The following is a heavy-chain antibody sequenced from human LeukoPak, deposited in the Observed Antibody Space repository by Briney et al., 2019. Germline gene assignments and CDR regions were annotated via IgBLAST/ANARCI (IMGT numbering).Heavy chain of an antibody. CDR2: IYPGDSDT. CDR3: ARVSLEMRIARNFDY. J-gene: IGHJ4*02. V-gene: IGHV5-51*01. D-gene: IGHD5-24*01. CDR1: EYSFSSYW. Sequence: GESLKISCKGSEYSFSSYWIGWVRQMPGKGREWMGIIYPGDSDTRYSPSFRGQVTISADKSISTAYLQWSSLKASDTAMYYCARVSLEMRIARNFDYWGQGTLVTVSS.